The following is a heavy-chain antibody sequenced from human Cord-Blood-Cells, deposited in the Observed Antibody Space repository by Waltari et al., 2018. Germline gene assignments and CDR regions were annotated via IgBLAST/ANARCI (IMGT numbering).Heavy chain of an antibody. J-gene: IGHJ3*02. CDR2: IYWDDDK. V-gene: IGHV2-5*02. CDR3: AHRSITIFGVVSDAFDI. Sequence: QISLMESGPTLVKPTQTPTLTCTFSGFSLSTRGVGVGWTRQPPGKALAWLALIYWDDDKRYSPSLKRRLTITKDTSKNQVVLTMTNMDPVDTATYYCAHRSITIFGVVSDAFDIWGQGTMVTVSS. CDR1: GFSLSTRGVG. D-gene: IGHD3-3*01.